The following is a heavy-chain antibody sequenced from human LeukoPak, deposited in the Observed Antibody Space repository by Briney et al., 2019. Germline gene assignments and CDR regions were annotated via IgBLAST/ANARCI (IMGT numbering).Heavy chain of an antibody. D-gene: IGHD3-3*01. Sequence: SETLSLTCTVSGYSISSGYYWGWIRQPPGKGLEWIGSIYHSGSTYYNPSLKSRVTISVDTPKNQFSLKLSSVTAADTAVYYCARIRFLEWLSPDCFDYWGQGTLVTVSS. CDR1: GYSISSGYY. J-gene: IGHJ4*02. CDR3: ARIRFLEWLSPDCFDY. CDR2: IYHSGST. V-gene: IGHV4-38-2*02.